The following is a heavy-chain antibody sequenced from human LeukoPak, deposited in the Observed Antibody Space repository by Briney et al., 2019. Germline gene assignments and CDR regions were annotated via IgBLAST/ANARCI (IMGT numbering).Heavy chain of an antibody. V-gene: IGHV3-21*01. D-gene: IGHD3-3*01. J-gene: IGHJ5*02. Sequence: PGGSRRLSCAASGFTFSSYSMTWVRQAPGKGLEWVSSISSSGSYIYYADSVKGRFTISRDNAKNSLYLQMNSLRAEDTAVYYSTRDWSGSGFVPCRQGTLVTVSS. CDR2: ISSSGSYI. CDR1: GFTFSSYS. CDR3: TRDWSGSGFVP.